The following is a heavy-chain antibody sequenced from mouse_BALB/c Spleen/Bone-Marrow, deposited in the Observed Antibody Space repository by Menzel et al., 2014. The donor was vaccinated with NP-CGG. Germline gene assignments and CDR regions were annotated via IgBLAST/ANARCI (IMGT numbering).Heavy chain of an antibody. CDR1: GFNIKDTY. V-gene: IGHV14-3*02. CDR2: IDPANGNT. Sequence: VQLKQSGAELVKPGASVKLSCTASGFNIKDTYMHWVKQRPEQGLEWIGRIDPANGNTKYDPKFQGKATITADTSSNTAYLQLSSLTSEDTAVYYCARWEYYAMDHWGQGTSVTVSS. J-gene: IGHJ4*01. D-gene: IGHD4-1*01. CDR3: ARWEYYAMDH.